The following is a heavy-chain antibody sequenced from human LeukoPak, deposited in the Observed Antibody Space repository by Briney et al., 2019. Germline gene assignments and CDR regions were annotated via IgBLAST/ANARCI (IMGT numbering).Heavy chain of an antibody. V-gene: IGHV1-8*01. D-gene: IGHD2-2*01. J-gene: IGHJ3*02. Sequence: ASVKVSCKASGYTFTSYDINWVRQATGQGLEWMGWMNPNSGNTGYAQKFQGRVTMTRDTSISTAYMELSRLRSDDTAVYYCARVGVGDIVVVPAAHKRAFDIWGQGTMVTVSS. CDR2: MNPNSGNT. CDR3: ARVGVGDIVVVPAAHKRAFDI. CDR1: GYTFTSYD.